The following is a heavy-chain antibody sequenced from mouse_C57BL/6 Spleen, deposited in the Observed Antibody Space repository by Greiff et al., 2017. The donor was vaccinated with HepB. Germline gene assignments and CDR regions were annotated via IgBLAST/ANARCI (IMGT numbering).Heavy chain of an antibody. D-gene: IGHD3-2*02. CDR2: IYPRDGST. CDR1: GYTFTSYD. J-gene: IGHJ3*01. CDR3: ARGGSSGVFAY. Sequence: QVQLQQSGPELVKPGASVKLSCKASGYTFTSYDINWVKQRPGQGLEWIGWIYPRDGSTKYNEKFKGKATLTVDTFSSTAYMERHSLTSEDSAVYFCARGGSSGVFAYWGQGTLVTVSA. V-gene: IGHV1-85*01.